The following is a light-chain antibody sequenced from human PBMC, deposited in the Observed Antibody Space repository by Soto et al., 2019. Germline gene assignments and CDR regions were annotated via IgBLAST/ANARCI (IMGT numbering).Light chain of an antibody. CDR1: QTISKS. Sequence: DIQMTQSPSSLSASVGDRFTITCRASQTISKSLNWYQQKPGKAPNLLIYGTSGLQSGVPSRFSGSGSGTGFTLTISSLQREDFATYYCQQTYSSSWTFGQGTKVDIK. V-gene: IGKV1-39*01. J-gene: IGKJ1*01. CDR2: GTS. CDR3: QQTYSSSWT.